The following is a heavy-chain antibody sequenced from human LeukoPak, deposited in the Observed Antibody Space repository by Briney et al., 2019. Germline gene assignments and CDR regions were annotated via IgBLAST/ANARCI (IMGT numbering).Heavy chain of an antibody. J-gene: IGHJ1*01. CDR1: GFTFSSYG. Sequence: GGSLRLSCAASGFTFSSYGMHWVRQAPGKGLAWVAVIWYDGSNKYYADSVKGRFTISRDNSKNTLYLQMNSLRAEDTAVYYCAKNMVGATRGGYFQHWGQGTLVTVSS. D-gene: IGHD1-26*01. CDR2: IWYDGSNK. V-gene: IGHV3-30*02. CDR3: AKNMVGATRGGYFQH.